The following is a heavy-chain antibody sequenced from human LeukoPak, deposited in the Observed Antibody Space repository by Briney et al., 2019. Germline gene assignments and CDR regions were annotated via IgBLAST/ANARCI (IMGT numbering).Heavy chain of an antibody. Sequence: AASVKVSCKASGYTFTSYYMHWVRQAPGQGLEWMGIINPSGGSTSYAQKFQGRVTMTRDTSTSTVYMELSSLRSEDTAVYYCARGPPAYYYDSSGSPFAFDIWGQGTMVTVSS. V-gene: IGHV1-46*01. CDR3: ARGPPAYYYDSSGSPFAFDI. CDR2: INPSGGST. D-gene: IGHD3-22*01. J-gene: IGHJ3*02. CDR1: GYTFTSYY.